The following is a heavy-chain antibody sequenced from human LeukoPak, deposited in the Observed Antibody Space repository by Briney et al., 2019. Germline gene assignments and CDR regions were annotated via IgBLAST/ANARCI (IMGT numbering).Heavy chain of an antibody. CDR2: IYSGGST. D-gene: IGHD2-21*01. CDR1: GITFRNFA. CDR3: ARDLWFDL. V-gene: IGHV3-53*01. J-gene: IGHJ2*01. Sequence: PGGSLRLSCAASGITFRNFAMSWVRQAPGKGLEWVSVIYSGGSTYYADSVKGRFTISRDNSKNTLYLQMNSLRAEDTAVYYCARDLWFDLWGRGTLVTVSS.